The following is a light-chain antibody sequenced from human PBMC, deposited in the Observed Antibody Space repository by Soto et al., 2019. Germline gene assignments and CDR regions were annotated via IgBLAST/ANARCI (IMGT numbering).Light chain of an antibody. CDR3: QQYGSSPSGR. Sequence: EFVLTQSPGTPSLSPGERATLSCRASQSFGSTSLAWYQQKPGQSPRLLIYGASSRATGIPDRFSGSGSGTDFTLTISRLEPEDFAVYYCQQYGSSPSGRFGQGTKVEI. V-gene: IGKV3-20*01. CDR2: GAS. J-gene: IGKJ1*01. CDR1: QSFGSTS.